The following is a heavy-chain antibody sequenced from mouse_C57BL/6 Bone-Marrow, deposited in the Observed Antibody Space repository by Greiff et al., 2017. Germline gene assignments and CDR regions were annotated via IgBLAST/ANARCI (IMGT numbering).Heavy chain of an antibody. J-gene: IGHJ4*01. CDR3: VRHPDYAMDY. Sequence: EVQLVESGGGLVQPKGSLKLSCAASGFSFNTYAMNWVRQAPGKGLEWVARISSKSNNYATYYAYSVKDRFTISKDDSESMLKLQMNNLKDDDTAKCDSVRHPDYAMDYWGKGTSVTVSS. V-gene: IGHV10-1*01. CDR1: GFSFNTYA. CDR2: ISSKSNNYAT.